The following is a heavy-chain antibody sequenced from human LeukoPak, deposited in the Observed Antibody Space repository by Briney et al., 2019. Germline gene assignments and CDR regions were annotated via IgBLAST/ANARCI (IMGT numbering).Heavy chain of an antibody. J-gene: IGHJ4*02. V-gene: IGHV4-59*01. Sequence: PSETLSLTCTVSGGSISNYYWSWIRQPPGKGLEWIGNIYYSGSTNYNPFLRSRVTISVDTSKNQCSLKLSSVTAADTAVYYCARDTTHYYFDYWGQGTLVTVSS. CDR1: GGSISNYY. CDR2: IYYSGST. D-gene: IGHD1-14*01. CDR3: ARDTTHYYFDY.